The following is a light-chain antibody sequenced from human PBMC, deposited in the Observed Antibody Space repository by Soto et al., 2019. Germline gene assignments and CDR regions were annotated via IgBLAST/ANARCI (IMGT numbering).Light chain of an antibody. Sequence: QSVLTQPASVSGSPRQSITLSCTGTSSDFGLYNFVFWYQQHPGKAPKLIIYDVTNRPSGVSNRFSGSKSDNTASLTISGLQAEDEADYYCSSYTTSSTRVFGGGTKLTLL. CDR3: SSYTTSSTRV. V-gene: IGLV2-14*03. J-gene: IGLJ3*02. CDR1: SSDFGLYNF. CDR2: DVT.